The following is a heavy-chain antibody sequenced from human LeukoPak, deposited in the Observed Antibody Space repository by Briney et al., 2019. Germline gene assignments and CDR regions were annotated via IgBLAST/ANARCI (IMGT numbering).Heavy chain of an antibody. Sequence: GGSLRLSCAASGFTLSSYEMNWVRQAPGKGLEWVSYISSSGSTIYYADSVKGRFTISRDNAKNSLYLQMNSLRAEDTALYYCPRATYVWGSYPNDYWGQGTLVTVSS. CDR2: ISSSGSTI. D-gene: IGHD3-16*02. V-gene: IGHV3-48*03. CDR3: PRATYVWGSYPNDY. CDR1: GFTLSSYE. J-gene: IGHJ4*02.